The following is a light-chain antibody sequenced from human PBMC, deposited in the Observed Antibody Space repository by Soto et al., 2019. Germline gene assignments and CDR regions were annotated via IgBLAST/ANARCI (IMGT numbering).Light chain of an antibody. J-gene: IGKJ4*01. CDR2: DTS. CDR1: QSVSSY. CDR3: QQRYNGLT. Sequence: ELLLTQSPATLSLSPGERATLSCRASQSVSSYLLWYQQKPGQAPRLLIYDTSNRATGIPARFSGSGSGTDFTLTISSLEPEDFAVYYCQQRYNGLTFGGGTKVDIK. V-gene: IGKV3-11*01.